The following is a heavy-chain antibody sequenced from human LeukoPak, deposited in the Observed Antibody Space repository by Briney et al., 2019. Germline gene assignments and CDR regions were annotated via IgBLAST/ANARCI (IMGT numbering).Heavy chain of an antibody. CDR1: GGTFSSYA. CDR3: ARDLEEVVITAHAFDV. V-gene: IGHV1-69*01. CDR2: FVPMFASTTV. D-gene: IGHD3-22*01. J-gene: IGHJ3*01. Sequence: SVKVSCKASGGTFSSYAISWVRQAPGQRPEWVGGFVPMFASTTVDYAEKFRGRVTITADESTTTAYLELSRLTSEDTAVYYCARDLEEVVITAHAFDVWGPGTMVTVSS.